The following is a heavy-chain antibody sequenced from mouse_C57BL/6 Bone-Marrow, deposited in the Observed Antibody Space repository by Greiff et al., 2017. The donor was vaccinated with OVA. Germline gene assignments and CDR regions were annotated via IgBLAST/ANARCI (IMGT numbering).Heavy chain of an antibody. CDR3: ARSTTVVAPPFAY. CDR2: IYPGDGDT. J-gene: IGHJ3*01. D-gene: IGHD1-1*01. Sequence: LVESGAELVKPGASVKISCKASGYAFSSYWMNWVKQRPGKGLEWIGQIYPGDGDTNYNGKFKGKATLTADKSSRTAYMQLSSLTSEDSAVYFCARSTTVVAPPFAYWGQGTLVTVSA. V-gene: IGHV1-80*01. CDR1: GYAFSSYW.